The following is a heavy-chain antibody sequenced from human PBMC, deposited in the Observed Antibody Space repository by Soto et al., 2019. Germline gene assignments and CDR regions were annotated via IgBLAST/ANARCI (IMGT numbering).Heavy chain of an antibody. D-gene: IGHD6-13*01. J-gene: IGHJ4*02. CDR1: GYSFTSYW. CDR3: ARRLLRRRSCDEFDY. Sequence: PGESMKISCKGSGYSFTSYWIGWVRQMPGKGLEWMGIIYPGDSDTRYSPSFQGQVTISADNSISTAYLQWSSLKASDTAMYYCARRLLRRRSCDEFDYWGQGTLVTVSS. CDR2: IYPGDSDT. V-gene: IGHV5-51*01.